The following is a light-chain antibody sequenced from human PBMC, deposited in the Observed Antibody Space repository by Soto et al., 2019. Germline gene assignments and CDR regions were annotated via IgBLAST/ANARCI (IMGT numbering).Light chain of an antibody. V-gene: IGKV3-15*01. Sequence: DTVMTQSPATLSVSPGERATLSCRASQSVSSNLAWYQQKPGQAPRLLIYGASTRATGIPARFSGSGSGTEFTLTISSLQSEDFAVYYCQQYKNWPPYTFGQGTKLEIK. J-gene: IGKJ2*01. CDR1: QSVSSN. CDR3: QQYKNWPPYT. CDR2: GAS.